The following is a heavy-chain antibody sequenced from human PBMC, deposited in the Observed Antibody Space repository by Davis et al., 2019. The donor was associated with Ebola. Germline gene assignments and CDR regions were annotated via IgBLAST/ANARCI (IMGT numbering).Heavy chain of an antibody. Sequence: GESLKISCTDSVITFSSYAMTWVRQAPGKGLEWVSLLYSSGSTFYADSVKGRFIISRDNYENTLFLQMNSLRVEDTAVYFCARDPSGGSGWSVGYYGMDVWGKGTTVTVSS. D-gene: IGHD6-19*01. CDR1: VITFSSYA. CDR2: LYSSGST. V-gene: IGHV3-23*01. J-gene: IGHJ6*04. CDR3: ARDPSGGSGWSVGYYGMDV.